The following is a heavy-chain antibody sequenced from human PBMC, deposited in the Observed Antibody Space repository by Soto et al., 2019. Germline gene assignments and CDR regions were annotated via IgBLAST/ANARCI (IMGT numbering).Heavy chain of an antibody. Sequence: QVQLVQSGAEMKKPGASVKVSCKASGYTFTTYGISWVRQAPGQGLEWMGWISAYNGNTHYAQKLQGRVTMTTDTSTSTAYVELRSPRSDDTAVYYCAREHFPYSYDGFDYWGQGTLVTVTS. J-gene: IGHJ4*02. CDR1: GYTFTTYG. V-gene: IGHV1-18*04. D-gene: IGHD2-15*01. CDR3: AREHFPYSYDGFDY. CDR2: ISAYNGNT.